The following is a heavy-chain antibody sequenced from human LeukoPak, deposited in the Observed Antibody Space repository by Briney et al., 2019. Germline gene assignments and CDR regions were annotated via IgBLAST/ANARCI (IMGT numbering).Heavy chain of an antibody. J-gene: IGHJ3*02. V-gene: IGHV3-30*18. CDR3: AKDPSTYSSGWYGFDI. CDR1: GFTFSSYG. Sequence: GGSLRLSCAASGFTFSSYGMHWVRQAPGKGLEWVAVISYDGSNKYYEDSVQRRFTISRDNSKNTKYLQMNSLRAEDTDAYYCAKDPSTYSSGWYGFDIWGQGTMVTVSS. CDR2: ISYDGSNK. D-gene: IGHD6-19*01.